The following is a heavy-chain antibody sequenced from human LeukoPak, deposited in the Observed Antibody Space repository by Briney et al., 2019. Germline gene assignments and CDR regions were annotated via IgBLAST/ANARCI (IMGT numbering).Heavy chain of an antibody. CDR3: VSLAEGESGRGS. D-gene: IGHD3-10*01. Sequence: SETLSLTCTVSGGSISSYYWSWIRQPPGKGLEWIGYIYYSESTDYKPSLQSRVTISVDTSNNQFSLTLSSVTAADTAVYYCVSLAEGESGRGSWGQGTLVTVSS. V-gene: IGHV4-59*01. CDR2: IYYSEST. J-gene: IGHJ5*02. CDR1: GGSISSYY.